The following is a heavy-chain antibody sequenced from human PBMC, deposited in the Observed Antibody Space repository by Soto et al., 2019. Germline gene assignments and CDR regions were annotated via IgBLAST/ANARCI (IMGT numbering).Heavy chain of an antibody. CDR1: GGSISSYY. Sequence: QVQLQESGPGLVKPSETLSLTCTVSGGSISSYYWSWIRQPAGKGLEWIGRIYTSGSTNYNPSLKSRVAMTVDTSKNQFPLKLSSVTAADTAVYYCARGSLRYSYGPQNYYYGMDVWGQGTTVTVSS. CDR2: IYTSGST. J-gene: IGHJ6*02. D-gene: IGHD5-18*01. V-gene: IGHV4-4*07. CDR3: ARGSLRYSYGPQNYYYGMDV.